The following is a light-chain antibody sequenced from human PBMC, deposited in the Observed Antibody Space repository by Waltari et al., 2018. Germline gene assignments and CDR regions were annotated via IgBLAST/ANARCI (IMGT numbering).Light chain of an antibody. CDR2: AAS. J-gene: IGKJ2*01. CDR1: QSISSY. V-gene: IGKV1-39*01. Sequence: DIQMTQSPSSLSASVGDRVTITCRASQSISSYLNWYQQKPGKAPKLLIYAASSLQSVVPSRFSGGGSGTDFTLTISSLQPEDFATYYCQQSYSTPVTFGQGTQLEIE. CDR3: QQSYSTPVT.